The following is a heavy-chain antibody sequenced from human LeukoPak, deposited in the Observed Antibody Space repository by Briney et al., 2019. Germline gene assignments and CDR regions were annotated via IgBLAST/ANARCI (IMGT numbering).Heavy chain of an antibody. V-gene: IGHV4-4*02. J-gene: IGHJ6*04. CDR2: IYHSGST. CDR3: ARVSDRTGSSTIWPDGMDV. D-gene: IGHD2-2*01. CDR1: GGSISSSYC. Sequence: PSETLSLTCAVSGGSISSSYCWSWVRQPPGKGLAWIGEIYHSGSTNYNPSLKSRVTMSVYKSKNQLSLKLSSVTAADTGVYYCARVSDRTGSSTIWPDGMDVWGKASTVTVPS.